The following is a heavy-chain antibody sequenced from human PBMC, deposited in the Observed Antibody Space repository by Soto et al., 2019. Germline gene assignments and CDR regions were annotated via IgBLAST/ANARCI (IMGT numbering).Heavy chain of an antibody. D-gene: IGHD6-6*01. CDR2: FDPEDGET. V-gene: IGHV1-24*01. CDR3: ARDPHEYWPSDWFDQ. Sequence: GASVKLSCNVSGYTLTELSMHWVRQAPGKGLEWMGGFDPEDGETIYAQKFQGRVTMTTDASTSTAYMELRSLRSDDTAVYYCARDPHEYWPSDWFDQCRHGCPVTVCS. J-gene: IGHJ5*02. CDR1: GYTLTELS.